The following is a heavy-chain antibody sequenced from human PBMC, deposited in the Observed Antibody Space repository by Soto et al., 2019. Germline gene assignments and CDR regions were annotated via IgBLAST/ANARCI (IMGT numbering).Heavy chain of an antibody. J-gene: IGHJ4*02. D-gene: IGHD4-17*01. CDR1: GFTLGSFG. Sequence: QVQLVESGGGVVQPGRSLRLSCAASGFTLGSFGMNGVAQAQAKGREWVAIIPYDGSEKYYAGSVKGRFTISRDNSKNTLYLQMNSLRAEDTAVYYCAKGAVTSSLYYFDYWGQGTLVTVSS. V-gene: IGHV3-30*18. CDR2: IPYDGSEK. CDR3: AKGAVTSSLYYFDY.